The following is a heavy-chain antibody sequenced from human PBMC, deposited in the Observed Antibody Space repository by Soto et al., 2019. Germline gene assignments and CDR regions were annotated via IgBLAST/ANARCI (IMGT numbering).Heavy chain of an antibody. Sequence: EVQLVESGGGLVQPGGSLRLSCSASGFIFDLYAMYWIRQAPGRGLEYVSAITENGRSTRYAESVEGRFTISRDNSKNTLHLQMSSLGAEDTAVYYCVKSDSAMYYPIGGRFDSWGQGTLVTVSS. CDR2: ITENGRST. J-gene: IGHJ4*02. D-gene: IGHD3-10*01. V-gene: IGHV3-64D*06. CDR3: VKSDSAMYYPIGGRFDS. CDR1: GFIFDLYA.